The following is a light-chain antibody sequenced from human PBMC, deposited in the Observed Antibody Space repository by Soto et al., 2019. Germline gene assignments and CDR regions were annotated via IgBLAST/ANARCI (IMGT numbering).Light chain of an antibody. V-gene: IGKV1-5*03. Sequence: DIQMTQSPSTLSASVGDRVTITCRASQDINYWLAWYQQKPGKAARLLIQKASTLESGVPSRFTGSRSGTEFTLTISSLQPDDFATYYCQQYNSYKTFGQGTKVEI. CDR2: KAS. J-gene: IGKJ1*01. CDR3: QQYNSYKT. CDR1: QDINYW.